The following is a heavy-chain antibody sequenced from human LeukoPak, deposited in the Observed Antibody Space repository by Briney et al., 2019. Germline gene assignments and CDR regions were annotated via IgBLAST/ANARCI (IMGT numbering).Heavy chain of an antibody. CDR3: AREYGGNSGLYYFDY. Sequence: PSETLSLTCTVSGGSVSSGRYYWSWIRQPPGKGLEWIGYISYSGSTNYNPSLKSRVTISEDTSKNQFSLKLSSVTAADTAVYYCAREYGGNSGLYYFDYWGQGTLVTVSS. V-gene: IGHV4-61*01. D-gene: IGHD4-23*01. CDR1: GGSVSSGRYY. CDR2: ISYSGST. J-gene: IGHJ4*02.